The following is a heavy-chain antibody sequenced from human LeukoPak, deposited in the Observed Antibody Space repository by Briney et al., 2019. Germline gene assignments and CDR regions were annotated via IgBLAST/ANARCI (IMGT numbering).Heavy chain of an antibody. J-gene: IGHJ4*02. CDR1: GFTFSSYE. V-gene: IGHV3-48*03. Sequence: GGSLRLSCAASGFTFSSYEMNLVRQAPGKGLEWVSYISSSGSTIYYADSVKGGFTISRDNAKNSLYLQMNSLRAEDTAVYYCAVSFWSGYYSDYWRQGTLVTVSS. CDR3: AVSFWSGYYSDY. CDR2: ISSSGSTI. D-gene: IGHD3-3*01.